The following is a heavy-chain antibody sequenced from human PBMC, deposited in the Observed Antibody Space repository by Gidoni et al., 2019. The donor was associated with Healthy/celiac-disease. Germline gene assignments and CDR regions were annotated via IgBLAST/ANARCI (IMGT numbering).Heavy chain of an antibody. D-gene: IGHD6-19*01. Sequence: QVQLVQSGAEVKKPGSSVKVSCKASGGTFSSYAISWVRQAPGQGLEWMGGIIPIFGTANYAQKFQGRVTITADESTSTAYMELSSLRSEDTAVYYCARGELSRSSGHANYYYYYGMDVWGQGTTVTVSS. J-gene: IGHJ6*02. V-gene: IGHV1-69*01. CDR1: GGTFSSYA. CDR2: IIPIFGTA. CDR3: ARGELSRSSGHANYYYYYGMDV.